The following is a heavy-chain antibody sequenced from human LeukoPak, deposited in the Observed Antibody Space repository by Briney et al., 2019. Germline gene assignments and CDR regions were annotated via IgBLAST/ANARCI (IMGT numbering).Heavy chain of an antibody. CDR2: IYHRGSS. CDR3: ARGSSSGYFDY. Sequence: SETLSLTCSVSNYSINTGYFWAWLRQPPGKGLEWIGTIYHRGSSYYSPSLKSRVTISVDTSENQFSLRVDSVTAADTAVFFCARGSSSGYFDYWGQGTVVTVSS. V-gene: IGHV4-38-2*02. CDR1: NYSINTGYF. J-gene: IGHJ4*02. D-gene: IGHD6-13*01.